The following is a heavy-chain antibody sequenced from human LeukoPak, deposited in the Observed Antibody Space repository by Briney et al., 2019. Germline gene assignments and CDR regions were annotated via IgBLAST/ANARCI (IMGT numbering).Heavy chain of an antibody. CDR1: RYTFTSYD. D-gene: IGHD6-19*01. Sequence: ASVKVSCKASRYTFTSYDINWVRQATGQGLEWMGWMNPNSGNTGYAQKFQGRVTMTRNTSISTAYMELSSLRSEDTAVYYCARERWRQWLVRYNWFDPWGQGTLVTVSS. J-gene: IGHJ5*02. V-gene: IGHV1-8*01. CDR2: MNPNSGNT. CDR3: ARERWRQWLVRYNWFDP.